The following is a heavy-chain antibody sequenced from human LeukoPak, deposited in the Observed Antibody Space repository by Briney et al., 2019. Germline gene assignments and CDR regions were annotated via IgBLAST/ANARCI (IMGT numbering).Heavy chain of an antibody. D-gene: IGHD7-27*01. J-gene: IGHJ3*02. CDR3: ARHGDFRI. CDR2: IYPSDSDT. V-gene: IGHV5-51*01. Sequence: GESLKISCKGSGYNFVGFWIGWVRQMPGRGLEWMGIIYPSDSDTRYNPSFQGQVTISADKSISTAYLQWSSLKASDTAIYYCARHGDFRIWGQGTMVTVSS. CDR1: GYNFVGFW.